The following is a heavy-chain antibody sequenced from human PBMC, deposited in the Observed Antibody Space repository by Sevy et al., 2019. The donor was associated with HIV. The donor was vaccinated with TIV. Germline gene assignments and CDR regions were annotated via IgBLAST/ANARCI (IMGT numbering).Heavy chain of an antibody. Sequence: ASVKVSCKASGHTFSNYAISWERQAPGRGLEWMGGIIPMFDAPNYAQKFQGRVTITADESTSTAYMQLSSLRSEDTAVYYCARDSLYSTNWAFDYWGQGTLVTVSS. J-gene: IGHJ4*02. CDR2: IIPMFDAP. CDR3: ARDSLYSTNWAFDY. D-gene: IGHD6-13*01. CDR1: GHTFSNYA. V-gene: IGHV1-69*13.